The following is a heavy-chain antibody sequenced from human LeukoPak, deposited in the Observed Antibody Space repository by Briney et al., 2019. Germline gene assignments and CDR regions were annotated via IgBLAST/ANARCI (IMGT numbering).Heavy chain of an antibody. Sequence: GGSLRLSCAASGFIFSSCDMSWVRQAPGKGLEWVSAISGSGGSTYYADSVKGRFTISRDNSKNMLYLQMNSLRVEDTAVYYCAKIGGKVVFWGQGTLVTVSS. CDR3: AKIGGKVVF. CDR2: ISGSGGST. D-gene: IGHD4-23*01. V-gene: IGHV3-23*01. CDR1: GFIFSSCD. J-gene: IGHJ4*02.